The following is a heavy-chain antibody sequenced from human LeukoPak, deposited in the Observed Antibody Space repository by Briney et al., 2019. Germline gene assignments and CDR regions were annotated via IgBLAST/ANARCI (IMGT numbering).Heavy chain of an antibody. V-gene: IGHV1-8*01. CDR1: GYTFTSYD. CDR2: MNPNSGNT. D-gene: IGHD6-19*01. Sequence: ASVKVSCKASGYTFTSYDINWVRQATGQGLEWMGWMNPNSGNTGYAQKFQGRVTMTRNTSISTAYMELSSLRSEDAAVYYCARGSSGWYVRYYFDYWGQGTLVTVSS. J-gene: IGHJ4*02. CDR3: ARGSSGWYVRYYFDY.